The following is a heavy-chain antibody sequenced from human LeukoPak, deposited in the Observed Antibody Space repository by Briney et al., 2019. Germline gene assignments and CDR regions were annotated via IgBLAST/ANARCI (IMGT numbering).Heavy chain of an antibody. CDR1: GFTFSCHL. J-gene: IGHJ4*02. Sequence: AGALRLPCAAAGFTFSCHLMFWVRQAPGKGLEWGSSTNSDGSSRGYTDSVKGRFTVSRDNAKNTLYLQMNSVRAEDTAVYYCARARWYSCDYWGQGTLVTVSS. V-gene: IGHV3-74*01. D-gene: IGHD5-24*01. CDR3: ARARWYSCDY. CDR2: TNSDGSSR.